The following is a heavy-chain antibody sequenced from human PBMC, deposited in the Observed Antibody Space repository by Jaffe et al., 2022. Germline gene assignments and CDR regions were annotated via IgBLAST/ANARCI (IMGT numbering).Heavy chain of an antibody. CDR2: IYYSGST. J-gene: IGHJ4*02. CDR1: GGSISSSSYY. Sequence: QLQLQESGPGLVKPSETLSLTCTVSGGSISSSSYYWGWIRQPPGKGLEWIGSIYYSGSTYYNPSLKSRVTISVDTSKNQFSLKLSSVTAADTAVYYCARLVNGSGSFPFDYWGQGTLVTVSS. V-gene: IGHV4-39*01. D-gene: IGHD3-10*01. CDR3: ARLVNGSGSFPFDY.